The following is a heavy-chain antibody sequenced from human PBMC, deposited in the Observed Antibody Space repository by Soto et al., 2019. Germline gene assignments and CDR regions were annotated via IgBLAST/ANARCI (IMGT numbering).Heavy chain of an antibody. D-gene: IGHD6-13*01. J-gene: IGHJ4*02. V-gene: IGHV3-7*01. CDR3: AGDWGIAADY. CDR2: IKEDGSER. CDR1: GFTFSSYW. Sequence: EVQLVESGGGLVQPGGSLRLSCAASGFTFSSYWTSWVRQAPGKGLEWVANIKEDGSERYYVDSVKGRFTISRDNAKNSLYLQMSSLRAEDTAVYYCAGDWGIAADYWGQGALVTVSS.